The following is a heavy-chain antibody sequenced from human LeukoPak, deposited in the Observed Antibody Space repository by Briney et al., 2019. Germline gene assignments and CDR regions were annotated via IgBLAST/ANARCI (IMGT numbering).Heavy chain of an antibody. V-gene: IGHV3-30*18. D-gene: IGHD2-21*02. CDR3: AKEPRHCGGDCFSLLDY. J-gene: IGHJ4*02. CDR2: ISFDGSNK. CDR1: GFTFSAYG. Sequence: PGRSLRLSCAASGFTFSAYGMHWVRQAPGKGLEWVAVISFDGSNKYYADSVKGRFTISRDNSKKTLYLQMNSLRAEDTAVFYCAKEPRHCGGDCFSLLDYWGQGTLVSVSS.